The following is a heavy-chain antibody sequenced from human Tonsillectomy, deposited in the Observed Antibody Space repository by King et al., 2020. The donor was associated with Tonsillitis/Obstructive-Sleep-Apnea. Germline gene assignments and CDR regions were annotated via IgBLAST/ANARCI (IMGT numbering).Heavy chain of an antibody. V-gene: IGHV2-5*01. CDR2: IYWCDDK. D-gene: IGHD1-26*01. J-gene: IGHJ4*02. CDR3: AHSLSGSLFDY. CDR1: GFSLSTSGLG. Sequence: TLKESGPTLVKPTQTLTLTCTFSGFSLSTSGLGVVWIRQPPLKALELLALIYWCDDKRYRPSLKKKLTITTDTSKNQVVLTMTNMDPVDTATYYCAHSLSGSLFDYWGQGTLVTVSS.